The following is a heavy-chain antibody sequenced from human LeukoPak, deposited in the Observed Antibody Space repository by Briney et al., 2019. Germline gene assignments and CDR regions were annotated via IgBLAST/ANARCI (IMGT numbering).Heavy chain of an antibody. Sequence: PGGSLRLSCAASGFTFSSYGMHWVRQAPGKGLEWVAFIRYDGSNKYYADSVKGRFTISRDNSKNTLYLQMNSLRAEDTAVYYCAKERCSSTSCYNWFDPWGQGTLVTVSS. CDR2: IRYDGSNK. D-gene: IGHD2-2*01. CDR3: AKERCSSTSCYNWFDP. CDR1: GFTFSSYG. J-gene: IGHJ5*02. V-gene: IGHV3-30*02.